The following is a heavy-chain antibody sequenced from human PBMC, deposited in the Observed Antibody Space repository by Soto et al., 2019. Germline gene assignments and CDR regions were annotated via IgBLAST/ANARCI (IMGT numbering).Heavy chain of an antibody. J-gene: IGHJ6*02. V-gene: IGHV6-1*01. Sequence: PSQTLSLTCAISGDSVSSNSAAWNWIRQSPSRGLEWLGRTYYRSKWYNDYAVSVKSRITINPDTSKNQFSLQLNSVTPEDTAVYYCARDRVRSGYSYGPVDYYYGIDVWGQGTPVTVSS. D-gene: IGHD5-18*01. CDR1: GDSVSSNSAA. CDR3: ARDRVRSGYSYGPVDYYYGIDV. CDR2: TYYRSKWYN.